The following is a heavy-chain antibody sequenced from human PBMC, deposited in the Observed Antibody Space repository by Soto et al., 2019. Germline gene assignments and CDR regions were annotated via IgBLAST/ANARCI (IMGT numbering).Heavy chain of an antibody. D-gene: IGHD5-12*01. V-gene: IGHV4-59*01. CDR2: IYYSGST. CDR3: ARVGGYSGYDWGLYYYYGMDV. J-gene: IGHJ6*02. Sequence: ETLSRTCTVSGGSISSYYWSWIRQPPGKGLEWIGYIYYSGSTNYNPSLKSRVTISVDTSKNQFSLKLSSVTAADTAVYYCARVGGYSGYDWGLYYYYGMDVWGQVTTVAVYS. CDR1: GGSISSYY.